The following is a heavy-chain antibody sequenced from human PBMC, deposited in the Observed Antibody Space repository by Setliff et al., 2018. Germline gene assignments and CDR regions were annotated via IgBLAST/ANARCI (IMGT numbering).Heavy chain of an antibody. CDR2: IYYSGST. Sequence: SETLSLTCTVSGGSISSSSYYWGWIRQPPGKGLEWIGSIYYSGSTYYNPSLKSRVTISVDTSKNQSSLKLSPVTAADTAVYYCARVKIAILPAAIDYWGQGTLVTVS. CDR1: GGSISSSSYY. D-gene: IGHD2-2*01. J-gene: IGHJ4*02. CDR3: ARVKIAILPAAIDY. V-gene: IGHV4-39*07.